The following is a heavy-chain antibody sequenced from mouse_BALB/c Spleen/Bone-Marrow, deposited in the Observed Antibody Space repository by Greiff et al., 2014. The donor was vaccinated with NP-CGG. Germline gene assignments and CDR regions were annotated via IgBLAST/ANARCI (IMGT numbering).Heavy chain of an antibody. Sequence: EVQLQQSGGGLMKPGGSLKLSCAVSGFTFSDYYMYWVRQTLEKRLEWVATISNGGSYTYYPDSVKGRFTISRDNAKNNLYLQKSSLKSEDTAMYYCARDSRDNDGSSYGYFDVWGAGTTVTVSS. CDR2: ISNGGSYT. CDR3: ARDSRDNDGSSYGYFDV. J-gene: IGHJ1*01. D-gene: IGHD1-1*01. CDR1: GFTFSDYY. V-gene: IGHV5-4*02.